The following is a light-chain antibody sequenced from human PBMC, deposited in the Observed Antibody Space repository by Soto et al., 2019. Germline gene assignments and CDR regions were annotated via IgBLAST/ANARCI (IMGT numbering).Light chain of an antibody. CDR2: GTS. Sequence: DIVLTQSPGTLSLSPGERATLSCRASQSISNTFLAWYQQRPGQPPRLLIYGTSTRATGIPDRFSGSGSGTDFTLTISRLEPEDFAMYYCQYYRRSPYTFGQGTNLEIK. J-gene: IGKJ2*01. CDR1: QSISNTF. V-gene: IGKV3-20*01. CDR3: QYYRRSPYT.